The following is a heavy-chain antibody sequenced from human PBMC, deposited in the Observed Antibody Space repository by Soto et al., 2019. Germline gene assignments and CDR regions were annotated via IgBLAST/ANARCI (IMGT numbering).Heavy chain of an antibody. V-gene: IGHV4-30-2*01. J-gene: IGHJ4*02. CDR2: IFPSGTT. Sequence: SLTCGASGGSLSGVAASWNWTRQPPGKGLEWIGSIFPSGTTYYNPSLKSRVTISIDVSKNQFSLSLRSLTAADTAVYYCARSREFDYWSQGTLVTVSS. CDR1: GGSLSGVAAS. CDR3: ARSREFDY.